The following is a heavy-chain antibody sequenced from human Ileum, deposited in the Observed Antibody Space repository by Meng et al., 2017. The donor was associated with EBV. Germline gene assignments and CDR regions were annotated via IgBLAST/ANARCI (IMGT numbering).Heavy chain of an antibody. Sequence: GLGLVSPSETLSLPCAGSGGSNSSSGNYLSWIRQPPGKGLEWIGYKYHSGSTYYNPSLKSRVTMSVDTSRNQFSLKLSSVTAADTAVYYCARRGGYDILTPVGWFDPWGQGTLVTVSS. D-gene: IGHD3-9*01. J-gene: IGHJ5*02. CDR2: KYHSGST. CDR1: GGSNSSSGNY. V-gene: IGHV4-30-4*01. CDR3: ARRGGYDILTPVGWFDP.